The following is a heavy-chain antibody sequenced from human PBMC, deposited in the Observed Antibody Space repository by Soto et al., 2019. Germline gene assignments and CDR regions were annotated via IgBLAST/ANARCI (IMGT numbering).Heavy chain of an antibody. D-gene: IGHD2-21*01. CDR3: AIAPGGDYYYYRMDV. CDR2: ISSSSSYI. CDR1: GFTFSSYS. Sequence: GGSLRLSCAASGFTFSSYSMNWVRQAPGKGPEWVSSISSSSSYIYYADSVKGRFTISRDNAKNSLYLQMNSLRAEDTAVYYCAIAPGGDYYYYRMDVWGQGTTVTVSS. V-gene: IGHV3-21*01. J-gene: IGHJ6*02.